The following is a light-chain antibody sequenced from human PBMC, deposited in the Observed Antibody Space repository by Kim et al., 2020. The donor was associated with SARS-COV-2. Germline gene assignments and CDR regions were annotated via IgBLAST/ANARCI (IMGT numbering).Light chain of an antibody. CDR2: DAS. CDR3: QQYDNLALT. V-gene: IGKV1-33*01. Sequence: DIQMTQSPSSLSASVGDRVTITCQASQDISNYLNWYQQKPGKAPKFLIYDASNLETGVPSRFSGSGSGTDFTFTISSLQPEDIATYYCQQYDNLALTFGQGTKVDIK. CDR1: QDISNY. J-gene: IGKJ1*01.